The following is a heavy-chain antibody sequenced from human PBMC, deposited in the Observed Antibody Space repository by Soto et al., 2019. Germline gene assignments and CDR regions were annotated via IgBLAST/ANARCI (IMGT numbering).Heavy chain of an antibody. J-gene: IGHJ6*02. CDR3: ARTVTYYYGMDV. CDR2: INHSGIT. V-gene: IGHV4-34*01. Sequence: SETLSLTCPVYGGSFSGYYWSWIRQPPGKGLEWIGEINHSGITNYNPSLKSRVTISVDTSKNQFSLKLSSVTAADTAVYYCARTVTYYYGMDVWGQGITVTVSS. D-gene: IGHD4-4*01. CDR1: GGSFSGYY.